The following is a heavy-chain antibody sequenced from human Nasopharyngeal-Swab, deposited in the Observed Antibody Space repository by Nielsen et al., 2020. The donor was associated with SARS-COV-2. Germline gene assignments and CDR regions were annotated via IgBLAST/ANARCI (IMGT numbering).Heavy chain of an antibody. CDR2: ITGGADST. V-gene: IGHV3-23*01. CDR3: AKDLVPDGHNDFDY. D-gene: IGHD1-1*01. J-gene: IGHJ4*01. CDR1: GFTFSTYT. Sequence: GESLKISCSASGFTFSTYTMNWVRRAPGKGLEWVSLITGGADSTYYADSVKGRFTISRDNSRNTVYLHMNSLRADDTAIYYCAKDLVPDGHNDFDYWGQGTLVTVSS.